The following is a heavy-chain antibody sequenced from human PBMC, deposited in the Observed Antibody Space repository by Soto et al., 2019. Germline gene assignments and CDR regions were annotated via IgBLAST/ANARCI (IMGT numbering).Heavy chain of an antibody. CDR1: GYSFW. J-gene: IGHJ3*02. V-gene: IGHV5-51*01. CDR2: IFPADSDT. CDR3: ARPAAATLAVAFDI. Sequence: GESLKISCQASGYSFWIGWVRQKPGKGLEWMGIIFPADSDTKYSPSFQGQVTISVDQSITTAYLQWSRLKASDTAMYYCARPAAATLAVAFDIWGQGTMVTVSS. D-gene: IGHD6-13*01.